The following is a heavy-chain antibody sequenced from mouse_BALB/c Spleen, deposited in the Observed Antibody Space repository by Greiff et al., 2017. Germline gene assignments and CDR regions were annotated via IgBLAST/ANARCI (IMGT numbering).Heavy chain of an antibody. CDR2: ISSGGST. Sequence: EVKLVESGGGLVKPGGSLKLSCAASGFTFSSYAMSWVRQTPEKRLEWVASISSGGSTYYPDSVKGRFTISRDNTRNILYLQMSSLRSEDTAMYYCARVTTVDYAMDYWGQGTSVTVSS. CDR1: GFTFSSYA. CDR3: ARVTTVDYAMDY. J-gene: IGHJ4*01. D-gene: IGHD1-1*01. V-gene: IGHV5-6-5*01.